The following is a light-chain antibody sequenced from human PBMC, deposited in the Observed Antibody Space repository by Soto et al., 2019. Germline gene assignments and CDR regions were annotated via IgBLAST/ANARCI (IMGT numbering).Light chain of an antibody. CDR3: QHNNTYPGT. Sequence: DIQITQSPSTLSASVGDRVTITCRASQSISSWLAWYQQKPGKAPNLLIHKASHLESGVPSRFSGSGSGTEFTLTISSLQPGDFATYYCQHNNTYPGTFGQGTKVDI. J-gene: IGKJ1*01. CDR2: KAS. CDR1: QSISSW. V-gene: IGKV1-5*03.